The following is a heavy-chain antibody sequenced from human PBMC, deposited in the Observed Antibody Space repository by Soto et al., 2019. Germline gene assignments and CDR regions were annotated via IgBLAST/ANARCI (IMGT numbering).Heavy chain of an antibody. D-gene: IGHD6-19*01. J-gene: IGHJ5*02. CDR3: ARSQWLVPGGDWFDP. CDR1: GGSISSYY. CDR2: IYYSGST. Sequence: SETLSLTCTVSGGSISSYYWSWIRQPPGKGLEWIGYIYYSGSTNYNPSLKSRVTISVDTSKNQFSLKLSSVTAADTAVYYCARSQWLVPGGDWFDPWGQGTLVTVSS. V-gene: IGHV4-59*01.